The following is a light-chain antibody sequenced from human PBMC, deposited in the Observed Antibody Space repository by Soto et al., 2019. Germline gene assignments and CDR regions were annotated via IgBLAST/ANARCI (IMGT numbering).Light chain of an antibody. V-gene: IGLV1-44*01. CDR3: AAWDDSLNGYV. CDR2: NNN. Sequence: QSVLTQPPSASGTPGQRVTISCSGGSSNIGTNAVNWYQQLPGTAPKLLIYNNNQRPSGVPDRFSVSKSGTSASLAISGLQSEDEADYDCAAWDDSLNGYVFGTGTKLTVL. CDR1: SSNIGTNA. J-gene: IGLJ1*01.